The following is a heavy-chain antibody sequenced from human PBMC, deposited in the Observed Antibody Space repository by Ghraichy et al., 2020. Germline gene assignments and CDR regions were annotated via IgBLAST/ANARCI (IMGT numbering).Heavy chain of an antibody. V-gene: IGHV4-34*01. J-gene: IGHJ4*02. CDR1: GGSVSGDY. D-gene: IGHD2-2*03. CDR3: ARGIGYCSSTSCRNGPTDY. Sequence: PETLSLTCAVYGGSVSGDYWSWSRQRPGKGLEWIGESNHSGSTNYNPSLKSRVTISVDMSKNQFSLKLSSVTAADTAVYYCARGIGYCSSTSCRNGPTDYWGQGTLVTVSS. CDR2: SNHSGST.